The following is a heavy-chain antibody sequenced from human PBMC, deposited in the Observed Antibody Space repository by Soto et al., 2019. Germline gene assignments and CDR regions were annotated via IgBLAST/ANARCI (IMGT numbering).Heavy chain of an antibody. D-gene: IGHD2-2*02. Sequence: GGSLRLSCAASGFTFSSYSMNWVRQAPGKGLEWVSSISSSSSYIYYADSVKGRFTISRDNAKNSLYLQMNSLRAEDTAVYYCARDRGYCSSTSCYTRGYYGMDVWGQGTTVTVSS. CDR1: GFTFSSYS. CDR3: ARDRGYCSSTSCYTRGYYGMDV. J-gene: IGHJ6*02. V-gene: IGHV3-21*01. CDR2: ISSSSSYI.